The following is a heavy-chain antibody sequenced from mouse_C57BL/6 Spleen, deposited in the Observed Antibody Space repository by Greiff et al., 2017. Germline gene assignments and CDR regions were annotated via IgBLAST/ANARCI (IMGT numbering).Heavy chain of an antibody. CDR1: GYTFTSYW. CDR3: ARADGYYWYFDV. D-gene: IGHD2-3*01. CDR2: IDPSGSDT. V-gene: IGHV1-52*01. J-gene: IGHJ1*03. Sequence: QVQLQQPGAELVRPGSSVKLSCKASGYTFTSYWMHWVKQRPIQGLEWIGNIDPSGSDTHYNQKFKDKATVTVDKSSSTAYMQLSSLTSEDSAVYYCARADGYYWYFDVWGTGTTVTVSS.